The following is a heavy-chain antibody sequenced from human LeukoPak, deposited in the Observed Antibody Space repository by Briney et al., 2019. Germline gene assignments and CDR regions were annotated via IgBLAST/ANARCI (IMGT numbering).Heavy chain of an antibody. J-gene: IGHJ4*02. CDR2: ISRSANTI. Sequence: GGSLRHSCAASGFTFSTYEMNSVPQAPRERRGWVSYISRSANTIYYADSVKGRFTISRDNAKNSLCLQMNSLRAEDTAVYYCASPSETGTTYFEYWGQGTLVTVSS. D-gene: IGHD1-1*01. CDR3: ASPSETGTTYFEY. CDR1: GFTFSTYE. V-gene: IGHV3-48*03.